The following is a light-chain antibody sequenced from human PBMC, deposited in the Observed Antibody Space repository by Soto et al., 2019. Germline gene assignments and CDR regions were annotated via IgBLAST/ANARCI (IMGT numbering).Light chain of an antibody. CDR1: SSDVGGYDY. CDR3: QVWDSSSDHHV. Sequence: QSVLTQPPSVSGSPGQSVTISCSGTSSDVGGYDYVSWYQQHPGKAPKLVIYEVRKRPSGIPERFSGSNSGNTATLTISGVEAGDEADYYCQVWDSSSDHHVFGTGTKVTVL. V-gene: IGLV2-11*01. CDR2: EVR. J-gene: IGLJ1*01.